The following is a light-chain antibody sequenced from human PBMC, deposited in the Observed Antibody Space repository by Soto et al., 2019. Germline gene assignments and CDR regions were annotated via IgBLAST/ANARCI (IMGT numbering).Light chain of an antibody. CDR1: QSVSSSY. CDR3: QQYGSSLFI. J-gene: IGKJ4*01. CDR2: GAS. V-gene: IGKV3-20*01. Sequence: ESLLTQSPGTLSLSPGERATLSCRASQSVSSSYLAWYQQKPGQAPRLLIYGASSRATGIPDRFSGSGSGTDFTLTISRLEPEDFAVYYCQQYGSSLFIFGGGTRVDTK.